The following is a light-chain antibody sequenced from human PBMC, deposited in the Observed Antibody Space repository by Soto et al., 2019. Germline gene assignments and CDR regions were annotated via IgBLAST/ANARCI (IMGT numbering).Light chain of an antibody. J-gene: IGKJ1*01. CDR1: QSVTSSY. CDR2: AAS. Sequence: EIVLTQSPGTLSLSPGERATLSCRASQSVTSSYLAWYQQKPGQAPRLLMYAASSRATGIPDRFSGSGSGTDFTLTISSLEPEDFAVYYCQQYGSSPKTFGQGTKVDI. V-gene: IGKV3-20*01. CDR3: QQYGSSPKT.